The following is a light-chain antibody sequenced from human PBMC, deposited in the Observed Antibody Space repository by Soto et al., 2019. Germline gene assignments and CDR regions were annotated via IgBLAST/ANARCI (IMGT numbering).Light chain of an antibody. CDR1: QNVVTN. Sequence: VMTQSPANLSVSPGEGVTLFCSASQNVVTNVAWYQVKPAQAPRLLIYASSTRAPGIADTFSGSGSETLFSLTITSLQSADSAVYYCQRYYHWGLSFGGGTKVEVK. CDR2: ASS. J-gene: IGKJ4*01. CDR3: QRYYHWGLS. V-gene: IGKV3D-15*01.